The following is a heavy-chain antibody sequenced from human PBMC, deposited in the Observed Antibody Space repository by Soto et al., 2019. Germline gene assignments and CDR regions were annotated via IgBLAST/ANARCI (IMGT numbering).Heavy chain of an antibody. D-gene: IGHD3-3*01. CDR3: AKHRNFWRLHWCEP. J-gene: IGHJ5*02. Sequence: GXSLRLSCAASGFTFDDYAMHWVRQAPGKGLEWVSGISGRGGSTYYAGAVKGRCTISRDNSKKTLYLQMSSLRAEDTAVYYCAKHRNFWRLHWCEPWGQGTLVTVSA. CDR1: GFTFDDYA. V-gene: IGHV3-23*01. CDR2: ISGRGGST.